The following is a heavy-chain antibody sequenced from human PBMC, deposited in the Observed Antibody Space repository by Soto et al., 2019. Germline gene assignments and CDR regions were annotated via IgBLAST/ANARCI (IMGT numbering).Heavy chain of an antibody. CDR3: ARSSITRTTALDAFDI. V-gene: IGHV3-11*01. J-gene: IGHJ3*02. CDR2: ISGSGNTI. CDR1: GFTFSDYY. D-gene: IGHD1-20*01. Sequence: GGSLRLSCATSGFTFSDYYMSWIRQAPGKGLQWLSYISGSGNTIYYADSVKGRFTFSRGNAKNSLYLQMNSLRAEDTAVYYCARSSITRTTALDAFDIWGQGTMVTVSS.